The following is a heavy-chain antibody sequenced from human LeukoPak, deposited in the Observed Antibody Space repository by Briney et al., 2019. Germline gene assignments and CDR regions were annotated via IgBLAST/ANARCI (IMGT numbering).Heavy chain of an antibody. V-gene: IGHV3-21*01. CDR3: ARRTPDYGGSHFDY. Sequence: PGGSLRLSCAASGFTFSSYSMNWVRQARGKGLEWVSSITSSSSYIYYADSVKRRFTLSRDNAKNSLYLQMNSLRAEDTAVYYCARRTPDYGGSHFDYWGQGTLVTVSS. D-gene: IGHD4-23*01. CDR2: ITSSSSYI. J-gene: IGHJ4*02. CDR1: GFTFSSYS.